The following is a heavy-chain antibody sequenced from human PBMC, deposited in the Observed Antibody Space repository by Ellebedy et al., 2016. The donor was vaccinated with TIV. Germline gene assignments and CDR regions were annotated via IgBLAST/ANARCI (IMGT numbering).Heavy chain of an antibody. J-gene: IGHJ3*02. CDR1: GFTFSTYA. D-gene: IGHD1-26*01. V-gene: IGHV3-21*01. Sequence: GGSLRLSCAASGFTFSTYAMHWVRQAPGKGLEWVSSISSSSSYIYYADSVKGRFTISRDNAKNSLYLQMNSLRAEDTAVYYCASWDYSGSYSLLDAFDIWGQGTMVTVSS. CDR3: ASWDYSGSYSLLDAFDI. CDR2: ISSSSSYI.